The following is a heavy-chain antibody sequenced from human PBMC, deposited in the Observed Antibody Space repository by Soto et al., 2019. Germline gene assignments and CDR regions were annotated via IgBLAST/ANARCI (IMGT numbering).Heavy chain of an antibody. CDR3: AKSSIVVVAAIDY. CDR1: GFTFSSYA. J-gene: IGHJ4*02. V-gene: IGHV3-23*01. CDR2: ISGSGGST. Sequence: PGGSLRLSCAASGFTFSSYAMSWVRQAPGKGLEWVSAISGSGGSTYYADSVKGRFTISRDNSKNTLYLQMSSLRAEDTAVYYCAKSSIVVVAAIDYWGQGTLVTVSS. D-gene: IGHD2-15*01.